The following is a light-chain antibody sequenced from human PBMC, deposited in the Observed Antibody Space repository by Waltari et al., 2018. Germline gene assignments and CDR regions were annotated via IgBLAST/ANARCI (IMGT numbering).Light chain of an antibody. CDR1: QSIITW. Sequence: DIQMTQSPSTLSASVGDRVTLSCRASQSIITWLAWYQQKPGKAPKLLVYKASSLESGVPARFSGSGSGTEFTLTISSLQADDFATYYCQQYNKYPLTFGGGTKVEI. V-gene: IGKV1-5*03. CDR3: QQYNKYPLT. CDR2: KAS. J-gene: IGKJ4*01.